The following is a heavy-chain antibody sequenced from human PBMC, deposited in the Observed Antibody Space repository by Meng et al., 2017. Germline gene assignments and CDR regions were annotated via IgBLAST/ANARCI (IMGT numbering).Heavy chain of an antibody. CDR1: GFTFSRYS. J-gene: IGHJ4*02. CDR3: AREFLGVSSTSAVDY. V-gene: IGHV3-21*01. D-gene: IGHD2-2*01. CDR2: ISSSNTYI. Sequence: GESLKISCTASGFTFSRYSMNWVRQAPGKGLEWVSSISSSNTYIYYADSVKGRFTISRDNAGNSLYLQMNSLRVEDTAVYYCAREFLGVSSTSAVDYWGQGTLVTVFS.